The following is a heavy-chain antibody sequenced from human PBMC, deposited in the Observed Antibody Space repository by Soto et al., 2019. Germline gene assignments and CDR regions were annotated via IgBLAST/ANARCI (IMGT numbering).Heavy chain of an antibody. V-gene: IGHV4-59*01. CDR1: GGSISGDY. J-gene: IGHJ5*02. D-gene: IGHD6-6*01. CDR2: IYYSGSV. Sequence: QVQLQESGPGLVKPSETLSLTCAVSGGSISGDYWSWIRQPPGKGLEWIGYIYYSGSVTYNPSLRGRVTITRDTSKNQFSLKLSSVTAADTAVYFCARGPRAALHASWGQGTLVTVSS. CDR3: ARGPRAALHAS.